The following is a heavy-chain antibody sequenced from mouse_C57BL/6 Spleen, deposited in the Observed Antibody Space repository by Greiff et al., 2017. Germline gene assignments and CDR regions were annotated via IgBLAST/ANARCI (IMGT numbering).Heavy chain of an antibody. V-gene: IGHV5-6*01. CDR3: ARPDYYGSSYQYFDV. D-gene: IGHD1-1*01. Sequence: EVKLVESGGDLVKPGGSLKLSCAASGFTFSSYGMSWVRQTPDKRLEWVATISSGGSYTYYPDSVKGRFTISRDNAKNTLYLQMSSLKSEDTAMYYCARPDYYGSSYQYFDVWGTGTTVTVAS. CDR2: ISSGGSYT. CDR1: GFTFSSYG. J-gene: IGHJ1*03.